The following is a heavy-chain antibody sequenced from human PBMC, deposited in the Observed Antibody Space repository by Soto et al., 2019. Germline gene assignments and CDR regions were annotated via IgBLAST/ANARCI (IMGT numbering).Heavy chain of an antibody. Sequence: QVQLVESGGGVVQPGRSLRLSCAASGFTFSSYGMHWVRQAPGKGLEWVAVISYDGSNKYYADSVKGRFTISRDNSKNTLYLQMNSLRAEDTAVYYCAKTDILTGYSPSGYFDYWGQGTLVTVSS. CDR3: AKTDILTGYSPSGYFDY. J-gene: IGHJ4*02. V-gene: IGHV3-30*18. CDR1: GFTFSSYG. D-gene: IGHD3-9*01. CDR2: ISYDGSNK.